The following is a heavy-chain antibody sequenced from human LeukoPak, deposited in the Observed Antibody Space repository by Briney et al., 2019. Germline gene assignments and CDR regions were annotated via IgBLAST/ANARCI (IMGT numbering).Heavy chain of an antibody. V-gene: IGHV3-48*01. Sequence: GGSLRLSCAASGFTFSSYSMNWVRQAPGKGLEWVSYISSSSSTIYYADSVKGRFTISRDNAKNSLYLQMNSLRAEDMALYYCAKADVPYSSGWYYFDYWGQGTLVTVSS. CDR3: AKADVPYSSGWYYFDY. D-gene: IGHD6-19*01. J-gene: IGHJ4*02. CDR1: GFTFSSYS. CDR2: ISSSSSTI.